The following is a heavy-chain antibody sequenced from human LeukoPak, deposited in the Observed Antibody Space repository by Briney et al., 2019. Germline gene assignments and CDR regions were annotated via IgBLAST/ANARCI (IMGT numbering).Heavy chain of an antibody. CDR1: GVSLTSYG. V-gene: IGHV3-30*18. D-gene: IGHD2-2*01. CDR3: TKDRYCDSTSCPTDY. CDR2: ISNDGSSK. J-gene: IGHJ4*02. Sequence: GGSLRLSCAASGVSLTSYGMHWVRQASGKGLEWVTVISNDGSSKYYADSVKGRFTISRDNSRNTVYLQMNSLRAEDTAVYYCTKDRYCDSTSCPTDYWGQGTLVTVSS.